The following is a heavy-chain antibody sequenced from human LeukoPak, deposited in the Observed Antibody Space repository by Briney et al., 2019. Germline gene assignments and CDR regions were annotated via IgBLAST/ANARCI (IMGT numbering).Heavy chain of an antibody. D-gene: IGHD3-9*01. J-gene: IGHJ4*02. V-gene: IGHV3-48*01. Sequence: PGGSLRLSCAASGFTFSSYSMNWVRQAPGKGLEWVSYISSSSSTIYYADSVKGRFTISRDNAKNSLYLQMNSLRAEDTAVYYCARVLAGPTRPYWGQGTLVTVSS. CDR1: GFTFSSYS. CDR3: ARVLAGPTRPY. CDR2: ISSSSSTI.